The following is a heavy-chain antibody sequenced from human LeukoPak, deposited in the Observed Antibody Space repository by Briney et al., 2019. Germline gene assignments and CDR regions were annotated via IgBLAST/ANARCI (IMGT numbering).Heavy chain of an antibody. D-gene: IGHD3-16*01. CDR3: ARGWGYFDY. J-gene: IGHJ4*02. CDR2: ISYDGRNK. Sequence: GGSLRLSCAASGFTFRNYAMHWVRQAPGKGLEWVAVISYDGRNKYYADSVKGRFTISRDNSKNTLYLQMNSLRPEDTAVYYCARGWGYFDYWGQGTLVTVSS. CDR1: GFTFRNYA. V-gene: IGHV3-30-3*01.